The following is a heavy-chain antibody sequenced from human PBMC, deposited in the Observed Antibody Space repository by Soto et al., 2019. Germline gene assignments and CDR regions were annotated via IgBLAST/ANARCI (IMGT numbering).Heavy chain of an antibody. J-gene: IGHJ4*02. V-gene: IGHV4-59*01. CDR2: ICYSDNT. CDR1: VGSFSSFC. CDR3: GTGDYNNSWNDGHYDY. D-gene: IGHD1-1*01. Sequence: QVQLQESGPGLVKPSETLSLTCIVSVGSFSSFCWSWIRQPPGKGLEWIGYICYSDNTNYNPSLKSRATISGETNKNPFPLKLSSLAGAETAGYYCGTGDYNNSWNDGHYDYWGQGTLVTVSS.